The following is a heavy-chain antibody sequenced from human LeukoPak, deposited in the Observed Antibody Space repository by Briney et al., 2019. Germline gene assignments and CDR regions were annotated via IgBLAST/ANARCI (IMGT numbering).Heavy chain of an antibody. CDR3: ATYASGAYYNLAY. J-gene: IGHJ4*02. CDR1: GFTVGYNY. D-gene: IGHD3-10*01. Sequence: GGSLRLSCAVSGFTVGYNYMNWVRQAPGKGLEWVSIIYSGGSTSYADSVKGRFTISRDNSKNTLYLQMNSLRAEDTAIYYCATYASGAYYNLAYWGQGTLVTVSS. CDR2: IYSGGST. V-gene: IGHV3-53*01.